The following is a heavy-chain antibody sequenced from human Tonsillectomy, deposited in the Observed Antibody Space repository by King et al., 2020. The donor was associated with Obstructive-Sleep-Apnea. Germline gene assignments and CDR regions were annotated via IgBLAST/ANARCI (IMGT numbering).Heavy chain of an antibody. Sequence: HVQLQESGPGLVKPSQTQSLTCTVSGGSISSGGYYWSWIRQHPGKGLEWIGYIYYSGSTYYNPSLKSRVTISVDTSKNQFSLKLSSVTAADTAVYYCARERGVMGGDYSFDYWGQGTLVTVSS. CDR3: ARERGVMGGDYSFDY. J-gene: IGHJ4*02. CDR2: IYYSGST. CDR1: GGSISSGGYY. D-gene: IGHD4-11*01. V-gene: IGHV4-31*03.